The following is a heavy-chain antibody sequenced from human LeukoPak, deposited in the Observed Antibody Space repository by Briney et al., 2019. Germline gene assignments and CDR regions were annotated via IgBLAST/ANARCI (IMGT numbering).Heavy chain of an antibody. V-gene: IGHV4-34*01. CDR2: INHSGST. Sequence: PSETLSLTCAVYGGSFSGYYWSWIRQPPGKGLEWIGEINHSGSTNYNPSLKSRVTISVDTSKNQFSLKLSSVTAADTAVYYCARILRYYDILTGYYPIHFDYWGQGTLVTVSS. J-gene: IGHJ4*02. CDR3: ARILRYYDILTGYYPIHFDY. CDR1: GGSFSGYY. D-gene: IGHD3-9*01.